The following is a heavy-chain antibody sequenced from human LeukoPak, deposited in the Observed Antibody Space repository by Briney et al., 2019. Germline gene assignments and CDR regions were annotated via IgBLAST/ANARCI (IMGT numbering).Heavy chain of an antibody. J-gene: IGHJ3*02. Sequence: GAPLKISCKGSESSFTTYWISWGRQMPGKGQEWMGRIDPGDSYTNYSPSFEGHVTISADTSISTAYLQWSSLKASDTAMYYCAKWGAGGDFDIWGQGTMVTVSS. CDR2: IDPGDSYT. CDR1: ESSFTTYW. CDR3: AKWGAGGDFDI. V-gene: IGHV5-10-1*01. D-gene: IGHD3-16*01.